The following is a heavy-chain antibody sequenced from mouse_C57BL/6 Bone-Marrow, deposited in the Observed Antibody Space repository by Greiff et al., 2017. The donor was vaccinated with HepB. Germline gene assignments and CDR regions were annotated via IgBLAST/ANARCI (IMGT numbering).Heavy chain of an antibody. CDR1: GYTFTDYE. D-gene: IGHD1-1*01. J-gene: IGHJ1*03. V-gene: IGHV1-15*01. Sequence: VQLQESGAELVRPGASVTLSCKASGYTFTDYEMHWVKQTPVHGLEWIGAIDPETGGTAYNQTFKGKGTLTADNASSTAYMELRSLKSEDSAVYYCTRWDSRPPVDVWGTGTTVTVSS. CDR3: TRWDSRPPVDV. CDR2: IDPETGGT.